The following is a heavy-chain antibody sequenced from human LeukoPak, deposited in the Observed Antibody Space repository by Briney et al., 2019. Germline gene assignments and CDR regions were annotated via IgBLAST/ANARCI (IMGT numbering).Heavy chain of an antibody. V-gene: IGHV1-18*01. D-gene: IGHD6-19*01. J-gene: IGHJ5*02. CDR3: ARDRAVADYNWFDP. Sequence: ASVKVSCTASGYTFTIYGISWVRQAPGQGLEWMGWISAYNGNTNYAQKLQGRVTMTTDTSTSTAYMELRSLRSDGTAVYYCARDRAVADYNWFDPWGRGTLVTVSS. CDR2: ISAYNGNT. CDR1: GYTFTIYG.